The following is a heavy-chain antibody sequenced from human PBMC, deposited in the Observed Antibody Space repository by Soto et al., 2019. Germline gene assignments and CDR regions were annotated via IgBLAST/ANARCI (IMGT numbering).Heavy chain of an antibody. CDR2: IYWDDDK. CDR3: AHTSPTVVIDY. J-gene: IGHJ4*02. D-gene: IGHD4-17*01. V-gene: IGHV2-5*02. Sequence: QITLKESGPTLVKPTQTLTLTCTFSGFSLSTSGVGVGWIRQPPGKALEWLALIYWDDDKRYSPSLKSRLTITKDTSKNQVVLTMTNMDPVDTATSYYAHTSPTVVIDYWGQGTLVTVSS. CDR1: GFSLSTSGVG.